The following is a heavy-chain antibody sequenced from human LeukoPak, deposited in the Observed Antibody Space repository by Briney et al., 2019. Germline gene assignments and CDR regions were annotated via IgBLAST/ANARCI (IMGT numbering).Heavy chain of an antibody. V-gene: IGHV4-39*07. CDR3: AGAPGYCSSSSCDSSKFGGLVYYYMDG. Sequence: SETLSLTCTVSGGPISSSSDFWAWIRQPPGKGLERFGNVYYSGSTYYNPSLKSQVTMSVGTSKTQCSLQLSSLTGADMAVYYCAGAPGYCSSSSCDSSKFGGLVYYYMDGWGKGSTVSDCS. CDR1: GGPISSSSDF. D-gene: IGHD2-2*02. J-gene: IGHJ6*03. CDR2: VYYSGST.